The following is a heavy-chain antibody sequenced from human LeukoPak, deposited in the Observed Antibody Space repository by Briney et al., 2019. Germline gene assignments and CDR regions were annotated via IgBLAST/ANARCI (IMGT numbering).Heavy chain of an antibody. D-gene: IGHD1-26*01. CDR2: ISSSGSTI. J-gene: IGHJ4*02. Sequence: GGPLRLSCAASGFPFSDYYMSWIRQAPGKGLEWVSYISSSGSTIYYAASVKGRFTISRDTAKNSLYLQMNSLRAEDTAVYYCARDGSGVDPSYFDYWGQGTLVTVSS. CDR3: ARDGSGVDPSYFDY. V-gene: IGHV3-11*01. CDR1: GFPFSDYY.